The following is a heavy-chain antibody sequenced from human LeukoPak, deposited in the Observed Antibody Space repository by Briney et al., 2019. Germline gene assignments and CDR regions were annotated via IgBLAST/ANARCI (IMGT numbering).Heavy chain of an antibody. CDR3: ARENYCTNGVCWAFDP. CDR2: IYYTGRT. J-gene: IGHJ5*02. D-gene: IGHD2-8*01. V-gene: IGHV4-39*07. Sequence: SETLSLTSTVSGGSIFSSDYCRGWIRQPPGKGLEWIGNIYYTGRTSYNSSLKSRVTISIDTSKNQFSLQLSSVTDADTAVYFCARENYCTNGVCWAFDPWGQGTLVTISS. CDR1: GGSIFSSDYC.